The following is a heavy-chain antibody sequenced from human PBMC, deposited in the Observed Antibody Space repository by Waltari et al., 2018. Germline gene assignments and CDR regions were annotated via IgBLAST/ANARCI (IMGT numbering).Heavy chain of an antibody. Sequence: QVQLVQSGAEVKKPGASVKVSCKDPGYTFTSYGISWVRQAPGQGSEWMGWISAYNGNTNYAQKLQGRVTMTTDTSTSTAYMELRSLRSDDTAVYYCARLSLSYYGSGSYYSSYYFDYWGQGTLVTVSS. J-gene: IGHJ4*02. V-gene: IGHV1-18*01. CDR3: ARLSLSYYGSGSYYSSYYFDY. CDR1: GYTFTSYG. D-gene: IGHD3-10*01. CDR2: ISAYNGNT.